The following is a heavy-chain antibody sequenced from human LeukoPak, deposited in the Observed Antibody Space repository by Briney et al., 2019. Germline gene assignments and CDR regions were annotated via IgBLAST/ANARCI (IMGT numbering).Heavy chain of an antibody. Sequence: GGSLRLSCAASGFTFSSYGMSWVRQAPGKGLEWVSGIYSGGSTYYADSVKGRFTISRDNSKNTLYLQMNSLRAEDTAVYNCAKDDGYFDYWGQGTLVTVSS. D-gene: IGHD5-24*01. CDR1: GFTFSSYG. J-gene: IGHJ4*02. CDR2: IYSGGST. V-gene: IGHV3-66*01. CDR3: AKDDGYFDY.